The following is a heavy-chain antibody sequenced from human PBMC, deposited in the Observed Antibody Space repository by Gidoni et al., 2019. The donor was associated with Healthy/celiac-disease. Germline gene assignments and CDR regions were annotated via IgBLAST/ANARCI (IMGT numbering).Heavy chain of an antibody. CDR3: ARDYYYDSSGYDY. V-gene: IGHV3-21*01. Sequence: EVQLVESGGGLVKAGGALRRSCTASGITFSSYSMNWVRQAPGKGLEWVSSISSSSSYIYYADSVKGRFTISRDNAKNSLYLQMNSLRAEDTAVYYCARDYYYDSSGYDYWGQGTLVTVSS. D-gene: IGHD3-22*01. CDR2: ISSSSSYI. J-gene: IGHJ4*02. CDR1: GITFSSYS.